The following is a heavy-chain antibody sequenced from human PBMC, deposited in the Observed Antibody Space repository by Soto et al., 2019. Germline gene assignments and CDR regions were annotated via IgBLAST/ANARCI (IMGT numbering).Heavy chain of an antibody. Sequence: ASVKVSCKASGYTFTSYGISWVRQAPGQGLEWMGWISAYNGNTNYAQKPQGRVTMTTDTSTSTAYMELRSLRSDDTAVYYCATALTYYYDSSGSYWGQGTLVTVSS. J-gene: IGHJ4*02. V-gene: IGHV1-18*01. CDR3: ATALTYYYDSSGSY. CDR2: ISAYNGNT. CDR1: GYTFTSYG. D-gene: IGHD3-22*01.